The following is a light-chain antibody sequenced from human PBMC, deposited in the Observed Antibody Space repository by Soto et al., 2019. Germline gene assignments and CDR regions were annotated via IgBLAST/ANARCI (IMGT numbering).Light chain of an antibody. V-gene: IGLV2-14*01. CDR2: DVS. CDR1: SSDVGGYNY. Sequence: QSVLTQPASVSGSPGQSITISCTGTSSDVGGYNYVSWYQQHPGKAPKLMIYDVSNRPSGVSNRFSGSKSGNTASLTISGLQAEDEADYHCSSYTSSSSFVFGNGTKVTVL. CDR3: SSYTSSSSFV. J-gene: IGLJ1*01.